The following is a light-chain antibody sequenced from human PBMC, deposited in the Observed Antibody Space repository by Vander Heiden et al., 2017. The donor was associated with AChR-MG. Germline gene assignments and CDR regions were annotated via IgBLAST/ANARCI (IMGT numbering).Light chain of an antibody. J-gene: IGLJ2*01. Sequence: QSALTQPPSVSGSPGQSITISCSGTSSDVGGYKFVSWYQHHPGKAPKLMIYDVTERPSGVSNRFSGSKSGNTASLTISGLQTDDEGDYYCSSYTSSSTLVFGGGTKVTGL. V-gene: IGLV2-14*03. CDR1: SSDVGGYKF. CDR2: DVT. CDR3: SSYTSSSTLV.